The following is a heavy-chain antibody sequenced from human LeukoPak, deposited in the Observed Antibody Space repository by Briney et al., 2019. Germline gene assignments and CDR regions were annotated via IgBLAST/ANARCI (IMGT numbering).Heavy chain of an antibody. J-gene: IGHJ4*02. Sequence: GASVKVSCKASGYTFTGYYLHWVRQAPGQGLEWMGWIKSNSGATNSAQQFQGRITLTRDTSISTVYMDLTRLISDDTAVYYCARTGALSSRPEPVAYWGQGTLVTVSS. D-gene: IGHD2/OR15-2a*01. V-gene: IGHV1-2*02. CDR2: IKSNSGAT. CDR3: ARTGALSSRPEPVAY. CDR1: GYTFTGYY.